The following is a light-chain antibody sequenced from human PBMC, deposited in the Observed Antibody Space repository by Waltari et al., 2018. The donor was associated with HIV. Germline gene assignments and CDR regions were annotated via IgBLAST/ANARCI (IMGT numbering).Light chain of an antibody. V-gene: IGLV2-14*03. Sequence: HSVLTQPASMSGSLGQSITISCLGRSNDVGGFNYVSWYQQSPDKAPRLVIYDVSNRPSGVSGRFSGSKSGSAASLTISWLQPEDEADYYCCSYSSSGTVLFGGGTRLTVL. CDR3: CSYSSSGTVL. CDR2: DVS. CDR1: SNDVGGFNY. J-gene: IGLJ2*01.